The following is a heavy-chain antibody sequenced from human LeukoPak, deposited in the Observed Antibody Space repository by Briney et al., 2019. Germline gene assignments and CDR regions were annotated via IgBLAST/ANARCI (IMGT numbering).Heavy chain of an antibody. CDR1: GFTFDDYA. CDR2: ISWNSGSI. Sequence: SLRLSCAASGFTFDDYAMHWVRQAPGKGLEWVSGISWNSGSIGYADSVKGRFTISRDNAKNSLYLQMNSLRAEDTALYYCAKDKGGIAVAGTERYFDYWGQGTLVTVSS. CDR3: AKDKGGIAVAGTERYFDY. D-gene: IGHD6-19*01. J-gene: IGHJ4*02. V-gene: IGHV3-9*01.